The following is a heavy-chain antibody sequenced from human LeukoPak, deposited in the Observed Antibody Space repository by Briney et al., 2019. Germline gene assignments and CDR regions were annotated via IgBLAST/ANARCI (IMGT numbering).Heavy chain of an antibody. V-gene: IGHV3-48*01. CDR2: ISSSSSTI. D-gene: IGHD5-18*01. CDR3: AREKGGYSYGYDL. J-gene: IGHJ5*02. Sequence: QPGGSLRLSCAASGFTFSSYSMNWVRQAPGKGLEWVSYISSSSSTIYYADSVKGRFTISRDNAKNSLYLQMNSRRAEDTAVYYCAREKGGYSYGYDLWGQGTLVTVSS. CDR1: GFTFSSYS.